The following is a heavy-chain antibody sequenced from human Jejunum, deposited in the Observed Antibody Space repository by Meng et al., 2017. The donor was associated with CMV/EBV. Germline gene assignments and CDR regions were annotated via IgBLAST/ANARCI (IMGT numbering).Heavy chain of an antibody. D-gene: IGHD3-3*01. Sequence: SYVMHWVRQAPGKGLEFVAVISSDGSNKYYAASVKGRFTISRDNSKNTLYLQLDSLRPEDTAVYYCARPYNSVDFWNGYSYYLDYWGQGVRGTGSS. V-gene: IGHV3-30*19. CDR2: ISSDGSNK. J-gene: IGHJ4*02. CDR3: ARPYNSVDFWNGYSYYLDY. CDR1: SYV.